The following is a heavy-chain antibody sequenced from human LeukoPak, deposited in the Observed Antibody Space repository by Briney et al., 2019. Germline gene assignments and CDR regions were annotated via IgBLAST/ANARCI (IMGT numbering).Heavy chain of an antibody. D-gene: IGHD3-3*01. CDR1: GYRFTSYW. Sequence: GESLKISCQGSGYRFTSYWIGWVRQMPGKGLEWMGIIYPGDSDTRYSPSFQGQVTISADKSISTAYLQWSSLKASDTAMYYCARLPYYDFWSGYYYFDYWGQGTLVTVSS. V-gene: IGHV5-51*01. CDR2: IYPGDSDT. CDR3: ARLPYYDFWSGYYYFDY. J-gene: IGHJ4*02.